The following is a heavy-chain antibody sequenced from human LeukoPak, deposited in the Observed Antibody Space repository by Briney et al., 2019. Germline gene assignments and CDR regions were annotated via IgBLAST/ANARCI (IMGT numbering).Heavy chain of an antibody. CDR3: TTDLASIAAAYDY. J-gene: IGHJ4*02. D-gene: IGHD6-13*01. Sequence: TPGGSLRLSCAASGFTFSNAWMSWVRQAPGKGLEWVGRIKSKTDGGTTDYAAPVKGRFTISRDDSKNTLYLQMNSLKTEDTAVYYCTTDLASIAAAYDYWGQGTLVTVSS. CDR1: GFTFSNAW. V-gene: IGHV3-15*01. CDR2: IKSKTDGGTT.